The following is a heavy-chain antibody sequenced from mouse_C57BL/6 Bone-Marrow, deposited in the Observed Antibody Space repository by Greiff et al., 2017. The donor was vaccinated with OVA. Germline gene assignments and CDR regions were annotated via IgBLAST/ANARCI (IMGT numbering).Heavy chain of an antibody. D-gene: IGHD3-2*02. CDR3: TRVRDGCYAMDY. J-gene: IGHJ4*01. CDR2: IYPGNSDT. Sequence: VQLQQSGTVLARPGASVKMSCKTSGYTFTSYWMHWVKQRPGQGLEWIGAIYPGNSDTSYNQKFKGKAKLTAVTSASTAYMELSSLTKEDSAVDYCTRVRDGCYAMDYWGQGTSVTVSS. V-gene: IGHV1-5*01. CDR1: GYTFTSYW.